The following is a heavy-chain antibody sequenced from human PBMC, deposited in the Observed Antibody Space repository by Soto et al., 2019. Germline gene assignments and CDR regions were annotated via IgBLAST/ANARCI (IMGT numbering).Heavy chain of an antibody. CDR1: GGSISSSSYY. CDR3: ARGEVRGPFDI. J-gene: IGHJ3*02. CDR2: IYYSGST. V-gene: IGHV4-39*01. D-gene: IGHD3-10*01. Sequence: SETLSLTCTVSGGSISSSSYYWGWIRQPPGKGLEWIGSIYYSGSTYYNPSLKSRVTISVDTSKNQFSLKLSSVTAADTALYYCARGEVRGPFDIWGQGTMVTVSS.